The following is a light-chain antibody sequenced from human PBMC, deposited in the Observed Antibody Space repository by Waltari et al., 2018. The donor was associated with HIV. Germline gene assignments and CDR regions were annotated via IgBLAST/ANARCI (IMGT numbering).Light chain of an antibody. CDR2: RDS. Sequence: QSVLTQPPSASEIPGQRVTISCTGGNSNVGTNYVHWYQQVPGTAPKLLVYRDSQRQSGVPDRFTGSKSGTSASLAISGLRSEDEADYYCATWDDSLNGVLFGGGTKLTVL. J-gene: IGLJ2*01. CDR1: NSNVGTNY. V-gene: IGLV1-47*01. CDR3: ATWDDSLNGVL.